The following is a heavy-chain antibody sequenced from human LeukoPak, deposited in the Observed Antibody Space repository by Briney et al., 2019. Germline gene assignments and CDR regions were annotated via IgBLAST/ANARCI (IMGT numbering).Heavy chain of an antibody. J-gene: IGHJ4*02. V-gene: IGHV4-31*03. CDR3: ERSRQRGSYSY. D-gene: IGHD1-26*01. Sequence: TSQTLSLTCTVTGGSIYSAGDYWSWIRQHPGKGLEWIGYIYHNGNTYYHPSLKSRVTISVDTSKNQFSLNLTSVTAADTAVYFCERSRQRGSYSYWGQGTLVTVSS. CDR1: GGSIYSAGDY. CDR2: IYHNGNT.